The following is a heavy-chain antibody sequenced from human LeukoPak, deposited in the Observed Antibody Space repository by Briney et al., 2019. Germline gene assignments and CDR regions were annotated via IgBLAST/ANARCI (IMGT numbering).Heavy chain of an antibody. J-gene: IGHJ4*02. CDR1: GFTFSTYS. CDR3: EASWHY. Sequence: GGSLRLSCAASGFTFSTYSMNWVRQAPGKGLEWVATISYDEDNIYYADSVKGRFTISRDNSKDTLFLQMNSLKIEDTAIYYCEASWHYWGQGTLVTVSS. V-gene: IGHV3-30*03. D-gene: IGHD1-26*01. CDR2: ISYDEDNI.